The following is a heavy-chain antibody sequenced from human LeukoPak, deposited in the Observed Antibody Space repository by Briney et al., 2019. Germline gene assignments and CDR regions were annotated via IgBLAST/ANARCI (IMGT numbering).Heavy chain of an antibody. CDR1: GFTFSSYA. Sequence: GGSLRLSCAASGFTFSSYAMSWVRQAPGKGLEWVSAISGSGGSTYYADSVKGRFTISRDNSKNTLYLQMNSLRAEDTAVYYCAKASVSRVSYYGSGSYFFYYYGMDVWGQGTTVTVSS. D-gene: IGHD3-10*01. V-gene: IGHV3-23*01. CDR2: ISGSGGST. J-gene: IGHJ6*02. CDR3: AKASVSRVSYYGSGSYFFYYYGMDV.